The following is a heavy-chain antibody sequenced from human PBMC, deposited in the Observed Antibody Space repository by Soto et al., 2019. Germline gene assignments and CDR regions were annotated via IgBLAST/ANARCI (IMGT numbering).Heavy chain of an antibody. D-gene: IGHD3-10*01. V-gene: IGHV1-46*01. CDR3: ARPGRMVGAFDI. Sequence: ASVKVSCKASGYIFTRYYMHWVRQAPGQGLEWMGIINPSGGSTSYAQKFQGRVTMTRDTSTSTVYMELSSLRSEDTAVYYCARPGRMVGAFDICGQGTMVTVSS. J-gene: IGHJ3*02. CDR2: INPSGGST. CDR1: GYIFTRYY.